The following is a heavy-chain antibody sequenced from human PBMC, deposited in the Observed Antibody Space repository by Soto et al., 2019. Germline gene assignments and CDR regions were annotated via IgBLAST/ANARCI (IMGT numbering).Heavy chain of an antibody. D-gene: IGHD6-13*01. V-gene: IGHV3-74*01. J-gene: IGHJ5*02. CDR2: INSDGSRT. Sequence: EVQLVESGGGLVQPGESLRLSCAASGFTFSSYWMHWVRQAPGKGLVWVSRINSDGSRTNYADSVKGRFTVSRDNAKNTQYLQRNSLRAEDTAVYYCARVLTGSWNWFDPWGQGTRVTVSS. CDR1: GFTFSSYW. CDR3: ARVLTGSWNWFDP.